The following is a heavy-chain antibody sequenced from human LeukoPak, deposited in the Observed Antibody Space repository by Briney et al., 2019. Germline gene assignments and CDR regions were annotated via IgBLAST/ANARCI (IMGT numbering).Heavy chain of an antibody. CDR3: AGKLWFGELSLNDAFDI. V-gene: IGHV5-51*01. CDR1: GYSFTSYW. D-gene: IGHD3-10*01. Sequence: GESLKISRKGSGYSFTSYWIGWVRQMPGKGLEWMGIIYPGDSDTRYSPSFQGQVTISADKSISTAYLQWSSLKASDTAMYYCAGKLWFGELSLNDAFDIWGQGTMVTVSS. CDR2: IYPGDSDT. J-gene: IGHJ3*02.